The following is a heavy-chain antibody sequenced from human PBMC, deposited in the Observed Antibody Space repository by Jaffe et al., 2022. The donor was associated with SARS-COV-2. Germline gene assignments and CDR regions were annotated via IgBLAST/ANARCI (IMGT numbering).Heavy chain of an antibody. D-gene: IGHD2-15*01. J-gene: IGHJ6*02. CDR3: ARDMVVVAASLRYYYYGMDV. V-gene: IGHV3-30-3*01. CDR2: ISYDGSNK. CDR1: GFTFSSYA. Sequence: QVQLVESGGGVVQPGRSLRLSCAASGFTFSSYAMHWVRQAPGKGLEWVAVISYDGSNKYYADSVKGRFTISRDNSKNTLYLQMNSLRAEDTAVYYCARDMVVVAASLRYYYYGMDVWGQGTTVTVSS.